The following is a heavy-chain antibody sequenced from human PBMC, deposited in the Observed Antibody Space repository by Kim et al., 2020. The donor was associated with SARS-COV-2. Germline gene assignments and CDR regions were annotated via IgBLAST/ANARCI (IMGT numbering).Heavy chain of an antibody. D-gene: IGHD3-10*01. Sequence: DSVKRPFTISRDNSKNTLYLQMNSLRAEDTAVYYCANDYYGSGSYYNVAYWGQGTLVTVSS. V-gene: IGHV3-23*01. J-gene: IGHJ4*02. CDR3: ANDYYGSGSYYNVAY.